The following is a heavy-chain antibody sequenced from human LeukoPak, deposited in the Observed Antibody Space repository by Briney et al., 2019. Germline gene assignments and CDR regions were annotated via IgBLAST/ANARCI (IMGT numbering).Heavy chain of an antibody. CDR2: IYWDDDK. J-gene: IGHJ5*01. V-gene: IGHV2-5*02. Sequence: VSGPTLVKPTQTLTLTCTFSGFSLSTSGVGVCWIRQPPGKALEWLALIYWDDDKHYSPSLKSRLTITKDISKNQVVLTMTNMDPVDTGTYYRAHSKFFDWSDSWGQGTLVTVSS. CDR3: AHSKFFDWSDS. CDR1: GFSLSTSGVG. D-gene: IGHD3-3*01.